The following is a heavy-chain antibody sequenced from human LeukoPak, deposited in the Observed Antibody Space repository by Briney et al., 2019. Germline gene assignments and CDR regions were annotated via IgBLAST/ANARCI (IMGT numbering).Heavy chain of an antibody. D-gene: IGHD5-12*01. Sequence: SVTVSCKSSVYTFTGYYMHWVRQAPGQRLEWMGWINPNSGGTNYAQKFQGRVTMTRDRSISTAYMELSRLRSDDTAVYYCAREGASGYDYEYNWFDPWGQGTLVTVSS. V-gene: IGHV1-2*02. CDR3: AREGASGYDYEYNWFDP. CDR1: VYTFTGYY. CDR2: INPNSGGT. J-gene: IGHJ5*02.